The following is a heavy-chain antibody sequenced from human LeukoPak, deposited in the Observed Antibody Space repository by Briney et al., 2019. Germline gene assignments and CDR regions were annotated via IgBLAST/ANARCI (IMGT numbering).Heavy chain of an antibody. Sequence: GGSLRLSCAASGFTFSSYAMHWVRQAPGKGLEYVSAISSNGGSTYYANSVKGRFTISRDNSKNTLYLQMGSLRAEDMAVYYCARDVRGYSYGSYYYYYYYMDVWGKGTTVTV. CDR3: ARDVRGYSYGSYYYYYYYMDV. J-gene: IGHJ6*03. D-gene: IGHD5-18*01. CDR1: GFTFSSYA. V-gene: IGHV3-64*01. CDR2: ISSNGGST.